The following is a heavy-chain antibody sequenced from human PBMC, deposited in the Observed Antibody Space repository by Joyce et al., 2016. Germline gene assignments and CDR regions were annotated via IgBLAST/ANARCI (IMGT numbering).Heavy chain of an antibody. J-gene: IGHJ6*02. D-gene: IGHD1-14*01. CDR1: GGEFSNYT. CDR3: ARGGTSSNHYFFYTLDV. V-gene: IGHV1-69*12. Sequence: QVLLVLSGAAVKRPGSSLRVSCKSSGGEFSNYTVNGVRQATGQRLEWMGGIIPFFGAAKYAEDFQGRVTLAADQSTRTAYLELSSLISADTAVYYCARGGTSSNHYFFYTLDVWGPGTTVIVSS. CDR2: IIPFFGAA.